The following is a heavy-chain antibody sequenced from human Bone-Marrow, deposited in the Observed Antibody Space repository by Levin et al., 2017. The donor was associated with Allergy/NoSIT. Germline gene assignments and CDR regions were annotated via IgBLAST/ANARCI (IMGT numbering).Heavy chain of an antibody. CDR3: FREHCGDDRCYFT. J-gene: IGHJ5*02. Sequence: AGESLKISCAASGFTFSDSAMHWVRQAPGKGLEWVGRIRSKGNNYATDYGESLRGRFTISRDASKNTAGLQMSGLKTEDTAVYYCFREHCGDDRCYFTWGQGALVTVSS. V-gene: IGHV3-73*01. D-gene: IGHD2-15*01. CDR2: IRSKGNNYAT. CDR1: GFTFSDSA.